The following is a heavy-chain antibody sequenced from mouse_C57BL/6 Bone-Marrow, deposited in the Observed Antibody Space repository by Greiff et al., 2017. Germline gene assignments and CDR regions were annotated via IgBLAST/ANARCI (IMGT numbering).Heavy chain of an antibody. Sequence: QVQLKESGPELVKPGASVKISCKASGYAFSSSWMNWVKQRPGKGLEWIGRIYPGDGDTNYNGKFKGKATLTADKSSSTAYMQLSSLTSEDSAVYFCARGPSYYSNYWYFDYWGQGTTLTVSS. V-gene: IGHV1-82*01. CDR2: IYPGDGDT. J-gene: IGHJ2*01. CDR1: GYAFSSSW. CDR3: ARGPSYYSNYWYFDY. D-gene: IGHD2-5*01.